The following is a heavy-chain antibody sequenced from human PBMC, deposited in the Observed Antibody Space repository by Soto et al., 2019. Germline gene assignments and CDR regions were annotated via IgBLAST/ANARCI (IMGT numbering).Heavy chain of an antibody. CDR3: ARGGRRNWKTATFLYFDY. CDR1: GGSFSGYY. V-gene: IGHV4-34*01. CDR2: INHSGST. D-gene: IGHD1-1*01. J-gene: IGHJ4*02. Sequence: QVQLQQWGAGLLKPSETLSLTCAVYGGSFSGYYWSWIRQPPGKGLEWIGEINHSGSTNYNPSLKSRVTISVDTSKNQFSLKLSSVTAADTAVNYCARGGRRNWKTATFLYFDYWGQGTLVTVSS.